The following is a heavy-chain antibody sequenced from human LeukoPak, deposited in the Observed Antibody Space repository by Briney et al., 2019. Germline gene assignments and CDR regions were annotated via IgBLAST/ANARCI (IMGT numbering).Heavy chain of an antibody. D-gene: IGHD6-13*01. V-gene: IGHV3-23*01. CDR1: GFTFRGYA. CDR3: AKAAGGYYFDY. CDR2: ISGGGDST. J-gene: IGHJ4*02. Sequence: GGSLRLSCAASGFTFRGYAMTWARQAPGKGLEWVSLISGGGDSTYYADSVKGRFTISRDNSKNTLYLQMNSLRAEDTAVYYRAKAAGGYYFDYWGQGALVTVSS.